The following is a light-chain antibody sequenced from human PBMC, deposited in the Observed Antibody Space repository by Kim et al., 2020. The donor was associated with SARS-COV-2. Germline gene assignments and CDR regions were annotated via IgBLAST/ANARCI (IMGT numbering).Light chain of an antibody. V-gene: IGKV1-16*01. J-gene: IGKJ2*01. CDR2: HAS. CDR3: HQYNRYPYT. CDR1: QGIGNF. Sequence: DIQMTQSPSSLSASVGDRVTITCRASQGIGNFLAWFQQKPGKAPKSLIYHASNLQSGVPSRFGGSGSGTVFTLTISSLRPEDFATYYCHQYNRYPYTFGQGTKLE.